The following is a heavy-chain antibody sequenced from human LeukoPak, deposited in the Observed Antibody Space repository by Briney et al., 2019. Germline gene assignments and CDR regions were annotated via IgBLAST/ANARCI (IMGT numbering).Heavy chain of an antibody. Sequence: ASETLSLTCTVSGGSISSYYWSWIRQPAGKGLEWIGRIYTSGSTNYTPSLKSRVTMSVDTSKNQFSLKLSSVTAADTAVYYCAGTYYDFGHNWFDPWGQGTLVTVSS. CDR2: IYTSGST. V-gene: IGHV4-4*07. D-gene: IGHD3-3*01. CDR1: GGSISSYY. J-gene: IGHJ5*02. CDR3: AGTYYDFGHNWFDP.